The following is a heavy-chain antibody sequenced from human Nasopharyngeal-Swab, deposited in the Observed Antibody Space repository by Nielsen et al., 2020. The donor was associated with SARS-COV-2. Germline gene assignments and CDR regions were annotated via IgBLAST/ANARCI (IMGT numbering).Heavy chain of an antibody. CDR1: GFSLYTRGKG. Sequence: SGATLVNTTETRTLTCTFSGFSLYTRGKGVSWTSQTTGKAPEWLARTDWHGERYYNPSLKTRLPISRDIAKSQVVLTMTNMAPMDTATYYCTREQPSGGYDYYGMYVWGRGTTVTVSS. V-gene: IGHV2-70*11. J-gene: IGHJ6*02. D-gene: IGHD1-1*01. CDR3: TREQPSGGYDYYGMYV. CDR2: TDWHGER.